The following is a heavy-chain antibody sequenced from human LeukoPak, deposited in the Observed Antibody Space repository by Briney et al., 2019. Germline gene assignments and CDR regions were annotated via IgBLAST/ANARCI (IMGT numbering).Heavy chain of an antibody. V-gene: IGHV1-2*02. CDR2: INPNSGGT. J-gene: IGHJ4*02. Sequence: ASVKVSCKASGYTFTGYYVHWVRQAPGQGLEWMGWINPNSGGTNYAQKFQGRVTMTRDTSISTAYMELNRLRSDDTAVHYCARDRDYGSGIFDYWGQGTLVTVSS. CDR1: GYTFTGYY. CDR3: ARDRDYGSGIFDY. D-gene: IGHD3-10*01.